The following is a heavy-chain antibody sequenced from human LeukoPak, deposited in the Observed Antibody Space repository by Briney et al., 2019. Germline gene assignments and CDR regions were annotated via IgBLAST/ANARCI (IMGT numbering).Heavy chain of an antibody. J-gene: IGHJ3*02. D-gene: IGHD3-3*01. CDR3: AKLYYETYDAFDI. CDR1: GYTFTSYG. CDR2: ISAYNGNT. Sequence: ASVKVSCKASGYTFTSYGISWVRQAPGQGLEWMGWISAYNGNTNYAPKLQGRVTMTTDTSTSTAYMELRSLRSDDTAVYYCAKLYYETYDAFDIWGQGTMVTVSS. V-gene: IGHV1-18*01.